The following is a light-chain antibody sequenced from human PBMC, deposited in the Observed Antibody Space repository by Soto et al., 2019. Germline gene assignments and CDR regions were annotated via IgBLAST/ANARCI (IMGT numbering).Light chain of an antibody. CDR2: EVI. CDR1: SSDVGDYNF. Sequence: QSVLTQPASVSGSPGQSITISCTGTSSDVGDYNFVSWYQQHPGKAPKVVIYEVINRPSGVSNRFSGSKSGHTASLTISGLQAEDEADYYCSSYTGSSTLLFGTGTKVTVL. CDR3: SSYTGSSTLL. V-gene: IGLV2-14*01. J-gene: IGLJ1*01.